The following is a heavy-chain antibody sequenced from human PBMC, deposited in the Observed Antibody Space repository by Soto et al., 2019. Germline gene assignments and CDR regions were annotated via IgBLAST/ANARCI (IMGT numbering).Heavy chain of an antibody. CDR2: INPNSGGT. D-gene: IGHD1-26*01. CDR1: GYTFTGYY. Sequence: ASVKVSCKASGYTFTGYYMHWVRQAPGQGLEWMGWINPNSGGTNYAQKFQGWVTMTRDTSISTAYMELSRLRSDDTAVYYCARGSLWDRVYYYYYMDVWGKGTTVTVSS. CDR3: ARGSLWDRVYYYYYMDV. J-gene: IGHJ6*03. V-gene: IGHV1-2*04.